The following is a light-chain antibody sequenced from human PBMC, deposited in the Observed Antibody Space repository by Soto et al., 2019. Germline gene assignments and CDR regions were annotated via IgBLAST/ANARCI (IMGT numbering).Light chain of an antibody. V-gene: IGLV2-11*01. CDR1: SSDVGGYNY. Sequence: QSALTQPRSVSGSPGQSVTVSCTGTSSDVGGYNYVSWYQQHPGKAPKRIIYDVTKRPSGVPDRFSGSKSGNTASLTISGLQAEDEAEYSCCSYAGSYNYVFGSGTKLTVL. J-gene: IGLJ1*01. CDR3: CSYAGSYNYV. CDR2: DVT.